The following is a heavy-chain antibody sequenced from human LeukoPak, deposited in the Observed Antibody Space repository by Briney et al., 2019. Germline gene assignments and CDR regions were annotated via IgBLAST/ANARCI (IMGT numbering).Heavy chain of an antibody. D-gene: IGHD4-17*01. Sequence: ASVKVSCKASGYTFTGYYMHWVRQAPGQGLEWMGWINPNSGGTNYAQKFQGRVTMTRDTSIGTAYMELSRLRSDDTAVYYCARGPLMTTVTTFTYWGQGTLVTVSS. CDR3: ARGPLMTTVTTFTY. J-gene: IGHJ4*02. CDR1: GYTFTGYY. CDR2: INPNSGGT. V-gene: IGHV1-2*02.